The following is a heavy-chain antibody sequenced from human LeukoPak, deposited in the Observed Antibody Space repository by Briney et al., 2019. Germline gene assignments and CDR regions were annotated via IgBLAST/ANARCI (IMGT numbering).Heavy chain of an antibody. Sequence: ASVKVSCKASGYTFTSYDVNWVRQATGQGLEWMGWTNPNSGNTGYAQRFQGRVTMTRNTSISTAYMELSSLRSEDTAVYYCARRYCSSTSCHYFDYWGQGTLVTVSS. CDR3: ARRYCSSTSCHYFDY. J-gene: IGHJ4*02. CDR2: TNPNSGNT. V-gene: IGHV1-8*01. D-gene: IGHD2-2*01. CDR1: GYTFTSYD.